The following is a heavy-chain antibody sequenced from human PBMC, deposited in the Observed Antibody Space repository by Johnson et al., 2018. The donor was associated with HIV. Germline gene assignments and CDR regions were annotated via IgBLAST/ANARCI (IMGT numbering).Heavy chain of an antibody. J-gene: IGHJ3*02. V-gene: IGHV3-66*02. Sequence: EVLLLESGGGLVQPGGSLRLSCAASGFTVSSNYMSWVRQAPGKGLEWVSVIYSGASTYYADSVKGRFTISRDNSKNTLYLQMNSLRAEDTAVYYCARDSDSLYAFDIWGQGTMVTVSS. CDR2: IYSGAST. CDR3: ARDSDSLYAFDI. CDR1: GFTVSSNY. D-gene: IGHD1-26*01.